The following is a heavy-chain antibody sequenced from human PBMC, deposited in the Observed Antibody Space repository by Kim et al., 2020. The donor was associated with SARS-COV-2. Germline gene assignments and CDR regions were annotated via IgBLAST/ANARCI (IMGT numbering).Heavy chain of an antibody. V-gene: IGHV3-23*01. D-gene: IGHD2-15*01. CDR3: AKALIGATCLDY. Sequence: YYADSVKGRFTISRDNSKNTLYLQMNSLRAEDTAVYYCAKALIGATCLDYWGQGTLVTVSS. J-gene: IGHJ4*02.